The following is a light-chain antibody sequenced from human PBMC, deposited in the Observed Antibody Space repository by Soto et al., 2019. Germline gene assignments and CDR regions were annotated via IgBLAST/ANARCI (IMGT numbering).Light chain of an antibody. J-gene: IGLJ1*01. CDR3: SSDAGSNNYV. CDR1: SSDVGGYNS. CDR2: EVR. Sequence: SALTQPPSASGSPGQSVTISCTGTSSDVGGYNSVSWYQHHPGKAPKLMIYEVRKRPSGVPDLLSGSKSANTASLTVSWLQAEDEADDYCSSDAGSNNYVFGTGTKVTVL. V-gene: IGLV2-8*01.